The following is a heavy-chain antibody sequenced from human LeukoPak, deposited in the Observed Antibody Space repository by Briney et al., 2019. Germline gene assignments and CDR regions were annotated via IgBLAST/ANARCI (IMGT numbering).Heavy chain of an antibody. CDR3: ARGRGGSIAARPAWYYYYYYMDV. V-gene: IGHV3-11*01. CDR1: GFTLSDYY. CDR2: ISSSGSTI. D-gene: IGHD6-6*01. Sequence: GSLRLSCAASGFTLSDYYMSWIRQAPGKGLEWVSYISSSGSTIYYADSVKGRFTISRDNAKNSLYLQMNSLRAEDTAVYYCARGRGGSIAARPAWYYYYYYMDVWGKGTTVTVSS. J-gene: IGHJ6*03.